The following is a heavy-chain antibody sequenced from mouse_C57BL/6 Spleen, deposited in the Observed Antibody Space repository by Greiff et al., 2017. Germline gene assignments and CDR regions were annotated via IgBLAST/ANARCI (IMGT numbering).Heavy chain of an antibody. CDR2: IDPSDSET. CDR1: GYTFTSYW. V-gene: IGHV1-52*01. J-gene: IGHJ2*01. CDR3: ARPSNGYFDY. D-gene: IGHD4-1*01. Sequence: QVQLQQPGAELVRPGSSVKLSCKASGYTFTSYWMHWVKQRPIQGLEWIGNIDPSDSETHYNQKFKDKATLTVDTTSSTAYMHLSSLTSADSAVYYCARPSNGYFDYWGQGTTLTVSS.